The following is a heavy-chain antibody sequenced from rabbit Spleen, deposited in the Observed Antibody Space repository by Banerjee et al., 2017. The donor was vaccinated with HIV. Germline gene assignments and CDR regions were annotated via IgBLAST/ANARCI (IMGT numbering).Heavy chain of an antibody. J-gene: IGHJ4*01. CDR1: GFSFSTSDC. CDR2: IVNGNGNT. D-gene: IGHD4-1*01. V-gene: IGHV1S47*01. Sequence: EESGGDLVKPGASLTLTCKASGFSFSTSDCMSWVRQAPGKGPEWIACIVNGNGNTYYASWVNGRFTISRSTSLATVTLQVTSLTVADTATYFCAREGGIVVAGAFNLWGPGTLVTVS. CDR3: AREGGIVVAGAFNL.